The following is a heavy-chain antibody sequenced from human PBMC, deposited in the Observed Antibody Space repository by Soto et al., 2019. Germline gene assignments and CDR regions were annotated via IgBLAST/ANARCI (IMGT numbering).Heavy chain of an antibody. D-gene: IGHD2-21*02. Sequence: ASVNLSCKASGYTFTGYYMHWVRQAPGQGLEWMGWINPNSGGTNYAQKFQGRVTMTRDTSISTAYMELSRLRSDDTAVYYCATLVTPRLPPDVCGQGTTVTVSS. V-gene: IGHV1-2*02. J-gene: IGHJ6*02. CDR3: ATLVTPRLPPDV. CDR2: INPNSGGT. CDR1: GYTFTGYY.